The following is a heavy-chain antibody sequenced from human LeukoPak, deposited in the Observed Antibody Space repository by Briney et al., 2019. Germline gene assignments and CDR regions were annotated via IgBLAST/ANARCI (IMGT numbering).Heavy chain of an antibody. CDR3: ARGGSTSFPFDY. V-gene: IGHV1-69*04. J-gene: IGHJ4*02. Sequence: SVKVSCKASGGTFSSYAISWVRQAPGQGLEWMGRIIPILGIANYAQKFQGRVTITADKSTSTAYMELSSLRSEDTAVYYCARGGSTSFPFDYWGQGTLVTASS. CDR2: IIPILGIA. D-gene: IGHD2-2*01. CDR1: GGTFSSYA.